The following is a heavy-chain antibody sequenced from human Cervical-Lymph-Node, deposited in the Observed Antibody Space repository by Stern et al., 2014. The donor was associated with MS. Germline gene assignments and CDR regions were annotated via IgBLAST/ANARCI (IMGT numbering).Heavy chain of an antibody. CDR2: IWSDGTNK. D-gene: IGHD1-26*01. CDR3: ARGAREGRLYYFDY. J-gene: IGHJ4*02. CDR1: GLTFSNFA. V-gene: IGHV3-33*01. Sequence: QVQLVQSGGGVVQPGRSLRLSCTASGLTFSNFAMHWVRQAPGKGLEWVAVIWSDGTNKYYADSVKGRFTISRDNSKNTLYLQMNSLRAEDTAVYYCARGAREGRLYYFDYWGQGTLVTVSS.